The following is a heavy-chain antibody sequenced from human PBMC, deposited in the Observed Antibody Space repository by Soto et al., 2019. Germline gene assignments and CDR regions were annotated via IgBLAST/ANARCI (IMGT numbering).Heavy chain of an antibody. J-gene: IGHJ6*02. CDR1: GFTFSSYA. CDR2: ISGSGGST. D-gene: IGHD3-10*01. Sequence: GSLRLSCAASGFTFSSYAMSWVRQAPGKGLEWVSAISGSGGSTYYADSVKGRFTISRDNSKNTLYLQMNSLRAEDTAVYYCAKVPLSTVGYYYGMDVWGQGTTVTVSS. V-gene: IGHV3-23*01. CDR3: AKVPLSTVGYYYGMDV.